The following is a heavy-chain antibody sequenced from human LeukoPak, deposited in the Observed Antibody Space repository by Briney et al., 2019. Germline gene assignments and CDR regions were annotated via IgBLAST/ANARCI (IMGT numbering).Heavy chain of an antibody. V-gene: IGHV4-59*12. CDR1: GGSISSYY. Sequence: SETLSLTCTVSGGSISSYYWSWIRQPPGKGLECIGYIYNSGSTNYNPSLKSRVTISLDTSKNQFSLRLSSVTAADTAVYYCARAMYFYGSGSFVKAWFDPWGQGTLVTVSS. J-gene: IGHJ5*02. CDR3: ARAMYFYGSGSFVKAWFDP. CDR2: IYNSGST. D-gene: IGHD3-10*01.